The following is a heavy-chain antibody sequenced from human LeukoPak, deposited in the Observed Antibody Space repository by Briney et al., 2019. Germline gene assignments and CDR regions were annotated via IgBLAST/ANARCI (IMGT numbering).Heavy chain of an antibody. CDR3: ATSRTFDY. D-gene: IGHD1-1*01. V-gene: IGHV3-23*01. CDR2: VRCSAGSNT. CDR1: GFTFNSYA. Sequence: GGSLRLSCAAFGFTFNSYAMSWVRQAPGKGLECVSGVRCSAGSNTYYADSVKGRFTISRDNAKNTVYLQMNSLRAEDTAVYYCATSRTFDYWGQGTLVTVSS. J-gene: IGHJ4*02.